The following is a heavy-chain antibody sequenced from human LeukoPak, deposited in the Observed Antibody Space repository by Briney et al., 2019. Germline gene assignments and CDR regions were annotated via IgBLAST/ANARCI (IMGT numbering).Heavy chain of an antibody. V-gene: IGHV4-59*08. CDR2: VYYMGST. CDR1: GASISRYY. CDR3: AGSPHGFSEKYSGSYFYFDY. D-gene: IGHD1-26*01. Sequence: PSETLSLTCTVSGASISRYYWSWIRQPPGKGLEWIGYVYYMGSTSYNPSLESRVSMSVETSKKQLSLMLSSVTAADTAVYYCAGSPHGFSEKYSGSYFYFDYWGQGNLVTVSS. J-gene: IGHJ4*02.